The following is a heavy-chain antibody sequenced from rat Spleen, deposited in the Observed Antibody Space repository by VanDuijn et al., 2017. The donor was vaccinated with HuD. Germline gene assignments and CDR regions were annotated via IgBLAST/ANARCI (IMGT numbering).Heavy chain of an antibody. V-gene: IGHV5S10*01. D-gene: IGHD4-4*01. CDR2: IIYDGSRT. Sequence: EVQLVESGGGLVQPGRSLKLSCAASGFTFSDYNMAWVRQAPMKGLEWVATIIYDGSRTYYRDSVKGRFTISIDNAKSTLYLLMDSLRSEDTAPYYRATPAWGYDWFAYWGQGTLVTVSS. CDR1: GFTFSDYN. J-gene: IGHJ3*01. CDR3: ATPAWGYDWFAY.